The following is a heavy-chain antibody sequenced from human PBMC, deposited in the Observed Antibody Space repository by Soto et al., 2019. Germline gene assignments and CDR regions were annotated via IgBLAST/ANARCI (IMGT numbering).Heavy chain of an antibody. J-gene: IGHJ4*02. D-gene: IGHD3-22*01. CDR3: ARDFYDCSGYYPIAY. Sequence: QVQLVESGGGVVQPGRSLRLSCAASGFTFSSYGMHWVRQAPGKGLEWVAVIWSDGGNKYYADSVMGRFTISRDNSKNTLYLQMSSLRAENTAVYSCARDFYDCSGYYPIAYGVQGTLVTVSS. CDR2: IWSDGGNK. V-gene: IGHV3-33*01. CDR1: GFTFSSYG.